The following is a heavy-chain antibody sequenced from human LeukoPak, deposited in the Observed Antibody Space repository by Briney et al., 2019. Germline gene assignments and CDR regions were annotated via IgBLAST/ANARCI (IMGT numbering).Heavy chain of an antibody. D-gene: IGHD2-15*01. CDR3: AKARPDIVVVVAATAFDY. CDR1: GFTFSSYA. V-gene: IGHV3-23*01. Sequence: PGGSLRLSCAASGFTFSSYAMSWVRQAPGKGLEWVSAISGSGGSTHYADSVKGRFTISRDNSKNTLYLQMNSLRAEDTAVYYCAKARPDIVVVVAATAFDYWGQGTLVTVSS. CDR2: ISGSGGST. J-gene: IGHJ4*02.